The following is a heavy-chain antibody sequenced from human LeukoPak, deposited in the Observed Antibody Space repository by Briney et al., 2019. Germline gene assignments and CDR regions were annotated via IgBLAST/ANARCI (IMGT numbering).Heavy chain of an antibody. CDR1: GFTFSSYA. CDR3: AKVGDGSGWYYFDY. V-gene: IGHV3-23*01. D-gene: IGHD6-19*01. Sequence: GGSLRLSCSASGFTFSSYAMSWVRQAPGKGLEWVSAISGSGGSTYYADSVKGRFTISRDNSKNTLYLQMNSLRAEDTAVYYCAKVGDGSGWYYFDYWGQGTLVTVSS. CDR2: ISGSGGST. J-gene: IGHJ4*02.